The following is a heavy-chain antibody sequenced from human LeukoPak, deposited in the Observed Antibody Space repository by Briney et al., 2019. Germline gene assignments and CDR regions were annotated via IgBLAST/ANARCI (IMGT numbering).Heavy chain of an antibody. D-gene: IGHD2-2*01. CDR3: ATSSYCSCISCYPESNWFDP. CDR2: MNPNSGNT. CDR1: GYTFTSYD. J-gene: IGHJ5*02. V-gene: IGHV1-8*01. Sequence: ASVKVSCKASGYTFTSYDINWVRQATGQGLEWMGWMNPNSGNTGYAQRFQGRVTMTRNTSISTAYMELSSLRSEDTAVYYCATSSYCSCISCYPESNWFDPWGQGTLVTVSS.